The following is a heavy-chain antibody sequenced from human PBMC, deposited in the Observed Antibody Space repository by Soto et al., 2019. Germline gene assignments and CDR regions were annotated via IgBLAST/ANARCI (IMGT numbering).Heavy chain of an antibody. CDR3: ARVENYYGSGSYYENFDY. CDR1: GYTFTSYD. J-gene: IGHJ4*02. V-gene: IGHV1-8*01. Sequence: ASVKVSCKASGYTFTSYDINWVRQATGQGLEWMGWMNPNSGNTGYAQKFQGRVTMTRNTSISTAHMELSSLRSEDTAVYYCARVENYYGSGSYYENFDYWGQGTLVTVSS. CDR2: MNPNSGNT. D-gene: IGHD3-10*01.